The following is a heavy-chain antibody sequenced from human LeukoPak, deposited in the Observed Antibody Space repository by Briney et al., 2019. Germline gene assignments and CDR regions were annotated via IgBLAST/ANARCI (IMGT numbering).Heavy chain of an antibody. CDR2: INPSGTST. Sequence: ASVKVSCKASGYTFTAYYMHWLRQAPGQGLEWMGIINPSGTSTIYAQKFQGRVTMSTDTSTTTAYMELRSLRSEDTAVYYCAKDYLPVGTPGNYFDYWGQGTLVTVSS. CDR1: GYTFTAYY. CDR3: AKDYLPVGTPGNYFDY. J-gene: IGHJ4*02. D-gene: IGHD4-23*01. V-gene: IGHV1-46*01.